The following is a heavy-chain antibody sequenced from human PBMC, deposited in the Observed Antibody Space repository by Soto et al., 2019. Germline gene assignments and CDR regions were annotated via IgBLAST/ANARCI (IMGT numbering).Heavy chain of an antibody. CDR2: IYYSGST. CDR1: GGSISSYY. D-gene: IGHD3-10*01. CDR3: ARGAVDGWFGELFNDYFDY. V-gene: IGHV4-59*01. J-gene: IGHJ4*02. Sequence: SETLSLTCTVSGGSISSYYWSWIRQPPGKGLEWIGYIYYSGSTNYNPSLKSRVTISVDTSKNQFSLKLSSVTAADTAVYYCARGAVDGWFGELFNDYFDYWGQGTLVTVSS.